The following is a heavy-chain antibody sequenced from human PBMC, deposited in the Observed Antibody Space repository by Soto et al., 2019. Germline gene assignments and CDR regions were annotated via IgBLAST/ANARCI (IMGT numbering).Heavy chain of an antibody. CDR1: GFTFSSSA. Sequence: GGSLRLSCAASGFTFSSSAISWVRQAPGKGLEWVSAVSANGQGIYYADSVRGRFTISRDNSKNTVFLHMDSLSAEDTAVYYCAKDRHYPRVSFHYWGQGTLVTVSS. CDR3: AKDRHYPRVSFHY. V-gene: IGHV3-23*01. D-gene: IGHD3-10*01. CDR2: VSANGQGI. J-gene: IGHJ4*02.